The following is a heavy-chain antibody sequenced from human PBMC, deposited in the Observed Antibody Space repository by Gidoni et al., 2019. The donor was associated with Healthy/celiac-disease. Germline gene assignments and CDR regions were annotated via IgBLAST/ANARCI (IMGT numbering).Heavy chain of an antibody. Sequence: QVQLVESGGGVVQPGRSLRLSCAASGFTFSSYGMHWVRQAPGKGLEWVAVISYDGSNKYYADSVKGRFTISRDNSKNTLYLQMNSLRAEDTAVYYCAKDLNSSGWYTVIDYWGQGTLVTVSS. V-gene: IGHV3-30*18. J-gene: IGHJ4*02. D-gene: IGHD6-19*01. CDR3: AKDLNSSGWYTVIDY. CDR1: GFTFSSYG. CDR2: ISYDGSNK.